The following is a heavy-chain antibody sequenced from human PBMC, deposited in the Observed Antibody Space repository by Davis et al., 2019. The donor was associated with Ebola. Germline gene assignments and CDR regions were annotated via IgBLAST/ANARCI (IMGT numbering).Heavy chain of an antibody. D-gene: IGHD3-22*01. V-gene: IGHV4-61*09. Sequence: SETLSLTCNVSGASITSGYFSWSWVWQPAGKGLEWIGHVYTSGSTKYNSSLESRVTISLDTSKNQFSLRLNSVTAADTGMYFCARDRHDSSGYGFWGRGTLVTVSS. J-gene: IGHJ2*01. CDR2: VYTSGST. CDR1: GASITSGYFS. CDR3: ARDRHDSSGYGF.